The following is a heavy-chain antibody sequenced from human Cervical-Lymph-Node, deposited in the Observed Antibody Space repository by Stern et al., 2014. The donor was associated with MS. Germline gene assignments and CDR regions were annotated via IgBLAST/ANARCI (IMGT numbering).Heavy chain of an antibody. CDR1: GGTFSSYA. CDR3: AIYSSSSIGDY. D-gene: IGHD6-6*01. J-gene: IGHJ4*02. Sequence: VQLVESGAGVERPGCSVRGSCKAYGGTFSSYAISWVRQAPGQGLEWMGGIIPIFGTANYAQKFQGRVTITADESTSPAYMELSSLRSEDTAVYYCAIYSSSSIGDYWGQGTLVTVSS. CDR2: IIPIFGTA. V-gene: IGHV1-69*01.